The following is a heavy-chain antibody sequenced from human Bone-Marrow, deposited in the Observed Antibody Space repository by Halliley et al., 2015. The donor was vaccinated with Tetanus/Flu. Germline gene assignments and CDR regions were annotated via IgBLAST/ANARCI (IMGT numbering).Heavy chain of an antibody. D-gene: IGHD2-21*01. J-gene: IGHJ4*02. CDR2: IYSGGST. CDR1: GFTVSSSY. V-gene: IGHV3-53*01. Sequence: SLRLSCAASGFTVSSSYMSWVRQAPGKGLEWVSVIYSGGSTYYTDSVKGRFTISRDNSKNTLYLQMDSLRAEDTAVYYCARTSYSVYFFDYWGQGTLVTVSS. CDR3: ARTSYSVYFFDY.